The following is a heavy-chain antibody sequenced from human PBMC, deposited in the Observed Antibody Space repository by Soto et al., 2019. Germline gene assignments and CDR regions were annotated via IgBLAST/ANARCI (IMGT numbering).Heavy chain of an antibody. CDR1: GIPVSSNY. CDR3: ASAGPYYSAYRMDV. V-gene: IGHV3-53*04. Sequence: EVQLVESGGGLVQPGGSLRLSCAASGIPVSSNYMTWVRQAPGKGLEWVSVLHSGGDTYYANSVKGRFTISRHDSTNTRFPQMISLTAEDTAVYYCASAGPYYSAYRMDVWGQGTTVTVSS. CDR2: LHSGGDT. D-gene: IGHD3-10*01. J-gene: IGHJ6*02.